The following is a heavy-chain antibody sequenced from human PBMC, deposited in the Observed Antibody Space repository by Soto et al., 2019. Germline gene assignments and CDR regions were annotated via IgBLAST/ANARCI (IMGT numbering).Heavy chain of an antibody. D-gene: IGHD3-9*01. CDR1: GGSVSSGSYY. Sequence: QVQLQESGPGLVKPAETLSLTCIVSGGSVSSGSYYWSWIRQPPGKGLEWIGYIYYSGSTNYSPSLKSLVTISVDTSKNQFSLKLSSVTAAYTAVYYCARTLSGYLLDFIWFDPWGQGTLVTVSS. V-gene: IGHV4-61*01. CDR3: ARTLSGYLLDFIWFDP. CDR2: IYYSGST. J-gene: IGHJ5*02.